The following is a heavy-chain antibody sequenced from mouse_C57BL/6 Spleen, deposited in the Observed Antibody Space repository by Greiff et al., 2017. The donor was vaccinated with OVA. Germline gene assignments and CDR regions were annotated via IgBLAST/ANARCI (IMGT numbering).Heavy chain of an antibody. Sequence: VQLQQPGAELVKPGASVKLSCKASGYTFTSYWMHWVKQRPGQGLEWIGMIHPNSGSTNYNEKFKSKATLTVDKSSSTAYMQLSSLTSEDSAVYYCARGDYSAWFAYWGQGTLVTVSA. CDR3: ARGDYSAWFAY. CDR1: GYTFTSYW. D-gene: IGHD1-1*01. J-gene: IGHJ3*01. V-gene: IGHV1-64*01. CDR2: IHPNSGST.